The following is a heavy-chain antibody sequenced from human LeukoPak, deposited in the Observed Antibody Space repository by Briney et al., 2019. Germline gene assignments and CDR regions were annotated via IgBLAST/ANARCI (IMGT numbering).Heavy chain of an antibody. Sequence: GGSLRLSCLTSGFTFSTNAMSWVRQAPGKRLEWISGISGSGASTYYADSVTGRFTISRDNSRNTLYLQMNSLRGDYTAVYYCAKDVGKWESLHFFDYWGQGTLVTVSS. V-gene: IGHV3-23*01. CDR2: ISGSGAST. CDR3: AKDVGKWESLHFFDY. J-gene: IGHJ4*02. D-gene: IGHD1-26*01. CDR1: GFTFSTNA.